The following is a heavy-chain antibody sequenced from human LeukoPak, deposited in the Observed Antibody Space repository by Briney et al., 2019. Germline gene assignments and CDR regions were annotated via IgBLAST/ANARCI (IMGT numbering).Heavy chain of an antibody. V-gene: IGHV3-23*01. D-gene: IGHD3-16*01. J-gene: IGHJ4*02. Sequence: GGSLRLSCVTSGFNFSNFVMNWVRQAPGKGLEWISSVSGSGGIPYYADSVKGQFTVSRDNSKNTVFLHMSGLRVEDTALYYCAKDGRFGDFDHWGQGTLVAVSS. CDR1: GFNFSNFV. CDR3: AKDGRFGDFDH. CDR2: VSGSGGIP.